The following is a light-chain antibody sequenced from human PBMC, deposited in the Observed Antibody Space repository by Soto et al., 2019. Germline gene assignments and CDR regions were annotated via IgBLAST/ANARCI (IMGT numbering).Light chain of an antibody. CDR2: EGS. Sequence: QSVLTQPASVSGSPGQSITFSCTGTSSDFGSYNLVSWYQQHPGKAPKVMIYEGSKRPSGVSNRFSGSKSGNTASLTISGLQAEDEADYYCCSYAGSSTFVVFGGGTTVTVL. V-gene: IGLV2-23*03. CDR1: SSDFGSYNL. J-gene: IGLJ2*01. CDR3: CSYAGSSTFVV.